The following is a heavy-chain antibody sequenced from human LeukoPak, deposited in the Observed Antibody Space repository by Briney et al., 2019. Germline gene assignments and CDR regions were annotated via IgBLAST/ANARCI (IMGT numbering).Heavy chain of an antibody. Sequence: VASVKVSCKASGYTFTYRYLHWVRQAPGQALERMGWITPFNGNTNYAQKFQDRVTITRDRSMSTAYMELSSLRSEDTAMYYCANGPDGYNTYWGQGTLVTVSS. CDR1: GYTFTYRY. CDR2: ITPFNGNT. CDR3: ANGPDGYNTY. J-gene: IGHJ4*02. D-gene: IGHD5-24*01. V-gene: IGHV1-45*02.